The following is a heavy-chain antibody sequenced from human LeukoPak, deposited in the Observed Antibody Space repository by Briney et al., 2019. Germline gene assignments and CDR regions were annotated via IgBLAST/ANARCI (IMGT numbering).Heavy chain of an antibody. J-gene: IGHJ6*03. CDR1: GFSFSDYY. V-gene: IGHV3-11*01. D-gene: IGHD6-13*01. CDR3: ARGEQQLVLYYYYMDV. Sequence: SGGSLRLSCAASGFSFSDYYMSWIRQAPGKGLEWVSYISSGGSTIYYADSVKGRFTISRDNVKKSLYLQMNSLRVDDTAVYYCARGEQQLVLYYYYMDVWGKGTTVTVSS. CDR2: ISSGGSTI.